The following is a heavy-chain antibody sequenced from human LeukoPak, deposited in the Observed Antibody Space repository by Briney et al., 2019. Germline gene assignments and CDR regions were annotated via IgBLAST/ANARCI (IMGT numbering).Heavy chain of an antibody. D-gene: IGHD6-6*01. Sequence: PGGSLRLSCAASGFTFSSYWMSWVREAPGKGLEWVANIKQDGSEKYYVDSVKGGFTISRDNAKNSLYLQMNSWRAEDTAVYYGARVREYSSSSLAFDICSQGTMVTVSS. V-gene: IGHV3-7*01. CDR2: IKQDGSEK. CDR3: ARVREYSSSSLAFDI. CDR1: GFTFSSYW. J-gene: IGHJ3*02.